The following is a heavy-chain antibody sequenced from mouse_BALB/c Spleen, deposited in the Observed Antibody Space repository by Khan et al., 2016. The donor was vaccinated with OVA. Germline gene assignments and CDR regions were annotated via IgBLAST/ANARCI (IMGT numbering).Heavy chain of an antibody. CDR2: IRNKANGYTT. J-gene: IGHJ1*01. CDR3: TRETVVDIYWYFDV. V-gene: IGHV7-3*02. CDR1: GFTFTDYY. D-gene: IGHD1-1*01. Sequence: EVELVESGGGLVQPGGSLRLSCATSGFTFTDYYMSWVRQPPGKALEWLGFIRNKANGYTTEYSASVKGRFTISRDNSQSVLYLQMNPLRAEDSATYYCTRETVVDIYWYFDVWGAGTTVTASS.